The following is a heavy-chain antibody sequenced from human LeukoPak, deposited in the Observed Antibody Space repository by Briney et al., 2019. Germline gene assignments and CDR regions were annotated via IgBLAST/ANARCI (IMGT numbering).Heavy chain of an antibody. J-gene: IGHJ4*02. CDR3: ARSGKWELILFDY. CDR1: GFTFSSYS. Sequence: GGSLRLSCAASGFTFSSYSMNWVRQAPGKGLEWVSYISSSSTIYYADSVRGRFTISRDNAKNSPYLQMNSLRAEDTAVYYCARSGKWELILFDYWGQGTLVTVSS. CDR2: ISSSSTI. V-gene: IGHV3-48*01. D-gene: IGHD1-26*01.